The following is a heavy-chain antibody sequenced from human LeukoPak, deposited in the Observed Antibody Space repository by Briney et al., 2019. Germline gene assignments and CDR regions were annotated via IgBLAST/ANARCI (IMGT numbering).Heavy chain of an antibody. CDR2: INHSGST. J-gene: IGHJ6*03. V-gene: IGHV4-34*01. CDR3: ARVASYGYQQQLVHYYYYYMDV. Sequence: SETLSLTCAVYGGSFNDYYWSWIRQPPGKGLEWIGEINHSGSTNYNPSLKSRVTISVDTSKKQFSLRLSSVTAADTAVYYCARVASYGYQQQLVHYYYYYMDVWGKGTTVTVSS. CDR1: GGSFNDYY. D-gene: IGHD5-18*01.